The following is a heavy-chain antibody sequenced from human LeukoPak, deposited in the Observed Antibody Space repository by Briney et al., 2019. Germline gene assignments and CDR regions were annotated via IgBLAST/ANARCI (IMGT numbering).Heavy chain of an antibody. V-gene: IGHV4-31*03. CDR3: ARAEGYYYDSSGSLNYFDY. J-gene: IGHJ4*02. Sequence: PSETLSLTCTVSGDSISSGGYYWSWIRQHPGKGLEWIGYIYYSGSTYYNPSLKSRVTISVDTSKSQFSLRLSSVTAADTAVYYCARAEGYYYDSSGSLNYFDYWGQGTLVTVSS. D-gene: IGHD3-22*01. CDR1: GDSISSGGYY. CDR2: IYYSGST.